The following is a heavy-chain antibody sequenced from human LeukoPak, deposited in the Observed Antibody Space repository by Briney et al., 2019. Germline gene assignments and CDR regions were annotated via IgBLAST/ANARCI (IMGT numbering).Heavy chain of an antibody. D-gene: IGHD5-18*01. J-gene: IGHJ4*02. CDR3: ARASGDIVETATMGSY. Sequence: GGSLRLSCAASGFAFNSYSMNWVRQAPGKGLEWVSSISSSSSSIYYADSVKGRFTISRDNAKNSLYLQMNSLRAEDTAVYYCARASGDIVETATMGSYWGQGTLVTVSS. CDR2: ISSSSSSI. V-gene: IGHV3-21*01. CDR1: GFAFNSYS.